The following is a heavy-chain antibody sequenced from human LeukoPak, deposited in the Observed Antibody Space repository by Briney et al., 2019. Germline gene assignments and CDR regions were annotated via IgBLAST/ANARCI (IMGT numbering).Heavy chain of an antibody. D-gene: IGHD1-1*01. CDR1: GFTVSSNY. CDR2: IYSGGST. Sequence: GGSLRLSCAASGFTVSSNYMSWVRQAPGKGLEWVSVIYSGGSTYYADSVKGRFTISRDNSKNTLYLQMNSLRAEDTAVYYCANFVQLERPGSTNWFDPWGQGTLVTVSS. CDR3: ANFVQLERPGSTNWFDP. J-gene: IGHJ5*02. V-gene: IGHV3-53*01.